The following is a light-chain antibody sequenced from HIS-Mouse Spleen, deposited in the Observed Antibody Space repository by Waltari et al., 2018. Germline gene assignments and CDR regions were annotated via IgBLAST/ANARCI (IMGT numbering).Light chain of an antibody. J-gene: IGKJ1*01. CDR1: QSVSSSY. Sequence: EIVLTQSPGTLSLSPGERATLSCMASQSVSSSYLAWYQQKPGQAPRLLIYGASSRATGIPDRFSGSGSGTDFTLTISRLEPEDFAVYYCQQYGSSPPETFGQGTKVEIK. CDR2: GAS. V-gene: IGKV3-20*01. CDR3: QQYGSSPPET.